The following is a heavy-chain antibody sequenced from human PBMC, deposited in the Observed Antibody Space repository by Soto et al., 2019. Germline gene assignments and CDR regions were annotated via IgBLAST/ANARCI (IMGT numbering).Heavy chain of an antibody. J-gene: IGHJ6*02. CDR3: ARDLGIAAAGTPDYYYYYGMDV. Sequence: ASVKVSCKASGYTFTGYYMHWVRQAPGQGLEWMGWINPNSGGTNYAQKFQGWVTMTRDTSISTAYMELSRLRSDDTAVYYCARDLGIAAAGTPDYYYYYGMDVWGQGTTVTVSS. CDR1: GYTFTGYY. D-gene: IGHD6-13*01. CDR2: INPNSGGT. V-gene: IGHV1-2*04.